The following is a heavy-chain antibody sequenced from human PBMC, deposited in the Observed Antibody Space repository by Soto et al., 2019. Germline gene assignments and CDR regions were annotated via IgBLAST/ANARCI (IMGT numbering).Heavy chain of an antibody. CDR2: ISWNSGSI. Sequence: PWGYLRLPSVPTEFTFDDYGMPTVRQAPGKGLEWASVISWNSGSIGDADSVKGRFTISRDNAKNSLYLHMNSRRADDTGLYYCAKDKSCYSVTYYFDYWGQG. CDR3: AKDKSCYSVTYYFDY. CDR1: EFTFDDYG. V-gene: IGHV3-9*01. J-gene: IGHJ4*02. D-gene: IGHD2-15*01.